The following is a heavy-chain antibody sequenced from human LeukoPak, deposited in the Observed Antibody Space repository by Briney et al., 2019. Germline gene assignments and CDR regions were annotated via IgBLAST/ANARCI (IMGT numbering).Heavy chain of an antibody. CDR2: INQDESKK. Sequence: GGSLRLSCAASGFAFSDHWMIWVRQAPGKGLEWVANINQDESKKYYVDSVEGRFTISRDNAKNSLYLQMNSLRAEDTALYYCALSTYRSSHSWGQGTLVTVS. V-gene: IGHV3-7*01. D-gene: IGHD6-6*01. CDR3: ALSTYRSSHS. CDR1: GFAFSDHW. J-gene: IGHJ4*02.